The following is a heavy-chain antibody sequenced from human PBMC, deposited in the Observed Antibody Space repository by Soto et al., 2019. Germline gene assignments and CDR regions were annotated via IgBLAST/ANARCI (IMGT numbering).Heavy chain of an antibody. CDR3: ARESRDTYYLDY. Sequence: QVQLEQSGAEVKKPGASMKVSCQASGYTFTSYYIHWVRQAPGQGLEWMGVSHVVPDTTKYAQKFKGRVTMTRDTSTSTVYMELSSLISEDTAVYFCARESRDTYYLDYWGQGTLVTVSS. J-gene: IGHJ4*02. CDR1: GYTFTSYY. V-gene: IGHV1-46*01. CDR2: SHVVPDTT. D-gene: IGHD2-21*02.